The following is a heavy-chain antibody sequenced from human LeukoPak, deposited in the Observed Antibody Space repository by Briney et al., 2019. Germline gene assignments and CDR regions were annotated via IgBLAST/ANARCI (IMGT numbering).Heavy chain of an antibody. V-gene: IGHV3-30*04. D-gene: IGHD2-15*01. CDR2: ISYDGGNN. CDR3: ARDQTGFCSGSSCLGSTFDY. CDR1: AFFLSDNN. J-gene: IGHJ4*02. Sequence: GGSLRLSCAPSAFFLSDNNMHCDRHAPGKGLEWVAVISYDGGNNYYADSVKGRFTNSRDNSKNTLYLQMNSLRAEDTAVYYCARDQTGFCSGSSCLGSTFDYWGQGTLVTVSS.